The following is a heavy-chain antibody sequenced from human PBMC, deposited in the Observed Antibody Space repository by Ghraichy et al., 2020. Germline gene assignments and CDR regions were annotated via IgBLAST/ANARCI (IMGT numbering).Heavy chain of an antibody. Sequence: ASVKVSCKASGYTFTSYYMHWVRQAPGQGLEWMGIINPSGGSTSYAQKFQGRVTMTRDTSTSTVYMELSSLRSEDTAVYYCARSRITIFGVVLNWFDPWGQGTLVTVSS. J-gene: IGHJ5*02. V-gene: IGHV1-46*01. CDR2: INPSGGST. D-gene: IGHD3-3*01. CDR3: ARSRITIFGVVLNWFDP. CDR1: GYTFTSYY.